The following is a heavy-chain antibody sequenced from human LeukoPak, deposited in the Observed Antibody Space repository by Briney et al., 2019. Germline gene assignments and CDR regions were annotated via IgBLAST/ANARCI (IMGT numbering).Heavy chain of an antibody. CDR1: GGSISSSSYY. CDR3: ARHVQSPIAVVVAATLFDY. Sequence: SETLSLTCTVSGGSISSSSYYWGWIRQPPGKGLEWIGSIYYSGSTYYNPSLKSRVTISVDTSKNQFSLKLSSVTAADTAVYYCARHVQSPIAVVVAATLFDYWGQGTLVTVSS. CDR2: IYYSGST. J-gene: IGHJ4*02. V-gene: IGHV4-39*01. D-gene: IGHD2-15*01.